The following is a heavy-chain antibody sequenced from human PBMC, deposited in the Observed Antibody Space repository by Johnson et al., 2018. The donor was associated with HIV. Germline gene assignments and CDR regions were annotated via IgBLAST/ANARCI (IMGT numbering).Heavy chain of an antibody. J-gene: IGHJ3*02. CDR1: GFTVSSNY. D-gene: IGHD3-9*01. Sequence: VQLVESGGGLIQPGGSLRLSCVVSGFTVSSNYMSWVRQAPGKGLAWVSVIQSGGSTSYADSVKGRFTISRDNSKNTLYLQMNSLRAEDTALYYCATVYYDILTGYYYDAFDIWGQGTMVTVSS. CDR3: ATVYYDILTGYYYDAFDI. CDR2: IQSGGST. V-gene: IGHV3-66*03.